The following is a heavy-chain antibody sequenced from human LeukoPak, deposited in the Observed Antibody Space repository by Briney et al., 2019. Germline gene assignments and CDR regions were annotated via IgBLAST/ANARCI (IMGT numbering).Heavy chain of an antibody. D-gene: IGHD5-12*01. J-gene: IGHJ4*02. CDR2: IDTDGSST. CDR1: GFTFSSYW. Sequence: GGSLRLSCAASGFTFSSYWMHWVRQTPEKGLVWVSRIDTDGSSTICADSVKGRFTISRDNAKNTLFLQMNSLRAEDTAVYYCTRGYVGIDYWGQRTLVTVSS. CDR3: TRGYVGIDY. V-gene: IGHV3-74*01.